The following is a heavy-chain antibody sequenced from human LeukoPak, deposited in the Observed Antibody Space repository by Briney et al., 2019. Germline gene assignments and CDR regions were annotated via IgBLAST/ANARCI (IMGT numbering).Heavy chain of an antibody. D-gene: IGHD2-21*02. CDR2: IYYSGST. CDR3: ARKEVVTEKVDY. CDR1: GGSVSSGGYY. J-gene: IGHJ4*02. V-gene: IGHV4-31*03. Sequence: SETLSLTCTVSGGSVSSGGYYWSWIRQHPGKGLKWIGYIYYSGSTYYNPSLKSRVTISVDTSKNQFSLKLSSVTAADTAVYYCARKEVVTEKVDYWGQGTLVTVSS.